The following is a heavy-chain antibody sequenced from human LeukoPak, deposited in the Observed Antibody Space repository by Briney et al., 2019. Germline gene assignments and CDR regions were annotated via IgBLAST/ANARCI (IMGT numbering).Heavy chain of an antibody. CDR3: ATDLYSYGTDAFDI. CDR1: GDTLTELS. Sequence: ASVKVSCKVSGDTLTELSMHWVRQAPGKGLEWMGGFDPKEGERVYAQNFQGRFTMTEDTSSGTAYMELSSLRSEDTAVYYCATDLYSYGTDAFDIWGQGTMVTVSS. V-gene: IGHV1-24*01. D-gene: IGHD5-18*01. CDR2: FDPKEGER. J-gene: IGHJ3*02.